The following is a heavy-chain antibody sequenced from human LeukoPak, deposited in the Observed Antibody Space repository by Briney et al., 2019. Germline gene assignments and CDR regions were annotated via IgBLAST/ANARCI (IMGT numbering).Heavy chain of an antibody. CDR3: ARAGGYSSSWFSYFDY. CDR1: GYTFTSYA. J-gene: IGHJ4*02. D-gene: IGHD6-13*01. V-gene: IGHV1-3*03. Sequence: ASVKVSCKASGYTFTSYAMHWVRQAPGQRLEWMGWINAGNGNTKYSQEFQGRVTITRDTSASTAYMELSSLRSEDMAVYYCARAGGYSSSWFSYFDYWGQGTLVTVSS. CDR2: INAGNGNT.